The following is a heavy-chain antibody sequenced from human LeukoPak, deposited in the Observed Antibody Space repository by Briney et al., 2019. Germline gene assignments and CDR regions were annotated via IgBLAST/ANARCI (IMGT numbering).Heavy chain of an antibody. V-gene: IGHV3-9*01. CDR2: ISWNSGSI. D-gene: IGHD6-13*01. Sequence: GGSLRLSCAASGFTFDDYAMHWVRHAPGKGLEGVSGISWNSGSIGYADSVKGRFTISRDNAKNSLYLQMNSLRAEDTALYYCAKDYIAAAGAFDIWGQGTMVTVSS. J-gene: IGHJ3*02. CDR3: AKDYIAAAGAFDI. CDR1: GFTFDDYA.